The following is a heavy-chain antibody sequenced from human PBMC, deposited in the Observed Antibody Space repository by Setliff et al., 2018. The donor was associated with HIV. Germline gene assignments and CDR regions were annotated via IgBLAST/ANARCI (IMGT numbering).Heavy chain of an antibody. Sequence: SETLSLTCTVSGGSISSHYWSWIRQPPGKGLEWIGYIYYSGVTSYNPSLKSRISISVDTSMNRFSLTLTSVIAADTAVYYCAYCNHLTWLSFDYWGQGALVTVSS. CDR1: GGSISSHY. V-gene: IGHV4-59*03. CDR3: AYCNHLTWLSFDY. CDR2: IYYSGVT. J-gene: IGHJ4*02. D-gene: IGHD3-9*01.